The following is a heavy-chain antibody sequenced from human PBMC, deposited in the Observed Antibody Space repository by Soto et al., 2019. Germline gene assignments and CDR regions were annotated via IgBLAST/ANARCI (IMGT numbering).Heavy chain of an antibody. CDR3: TRDPRRGMATTQENWFDP. CDR2: IDYDGGST. D-gene: IGHD5-12*01. J-gene: IGHJ5*02. Sequence: GGSLRLSCAASGFTFSSYAMNWVRQAPGKGLEYVSAIDYDGGSTYYADSVKGRFTISRDNSRNTLYLQMGSLRIEDMAVYYCTRDPRRGMATTQENWFDPWGQGTLVTVSS. CDR1: GFTFSSYA. V-gene: IGHV3-64*02.